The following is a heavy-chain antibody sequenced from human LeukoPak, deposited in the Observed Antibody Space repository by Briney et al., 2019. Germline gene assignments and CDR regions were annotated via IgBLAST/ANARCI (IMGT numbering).Heavy chain of an antibody. CDR2: ISYDGSNK. CDR3: ARDKMATIDY. J-gene: IGHJ4*02. Sequence: PGRSLRLSCAASGFTFSSYAMHWVRQAPGKGLEWVAVISYDGSNKYYADSVKGRFTISRDNSKNTLYLQMNSLRAEDTAVYYCARDKMATIDYWGQGTLVTASS. V-gene: IGHV3-30-3*01. CDR1: GFTFSSYA. D-gene: IGHD5-24*01.